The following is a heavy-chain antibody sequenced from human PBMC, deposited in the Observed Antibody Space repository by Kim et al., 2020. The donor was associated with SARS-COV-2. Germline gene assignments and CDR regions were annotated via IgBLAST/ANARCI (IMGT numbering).Heavy chain of an antibody. CDR3: VKDPLAGVGGGFDH. CDR1: GFTFSDYA. D-gene: IGHD3-10*01. CDR2: ISSNGVNT. V-gene: IGHV3-64*05. J-gene: IGHJ4*02. Sequence: GGSLRLSCSASGFTFSDYAMHWVRQAPGKGLEYVSVISSNGVNTYYADSVKGRFTVSRDNSKNTLYVHLSSLRPDDTAVYYCVKDPLAGVGGGFDHWGQGTLVTVSS.